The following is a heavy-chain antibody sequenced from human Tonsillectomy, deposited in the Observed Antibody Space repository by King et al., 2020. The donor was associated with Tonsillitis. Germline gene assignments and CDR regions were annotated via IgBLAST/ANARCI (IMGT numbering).Heavy chain of an antibody. CDR3: ATDDYANSASAY. V-gene: IGHV3-48*02. Sequence: EVQLVESGGGLVQPGGSLRLSCAASGFTFSSYNMNWVRQAPGKGLEWVSYINGGSDSIYYAASVKGRFTVSRDNAKNSLYLQMNSLRDEDTAVYYCATDDYANSASAYWGAGTLVTVSS. J-gene: IGHJ4*02. CDR1: GFTFSSYN. D-gene: IGHD3-16*01. CDR2: INGGSDSI.